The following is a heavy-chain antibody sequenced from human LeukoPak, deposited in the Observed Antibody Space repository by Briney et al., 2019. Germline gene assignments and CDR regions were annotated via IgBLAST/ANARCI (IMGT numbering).Heavy chain of an antibody. D-gene: IGHD3-22*01. CDR1: GFTFSSYE. Sequence: GGSLRLSCAASGFTFSSYEMNWVRQAPGKGLEWVSYISSSGSTIYYADSVKGRFTISRDNAKNSLYLQMNSLRAEDTVVYYCARGAFVYDSSGYWYDYWGQGTLVTVSS. V-gene: IGHV3-48*03. J-gene: IGHJ4*02. CDR2: ISSSGSTI. CDR3: ARGAFVYDSSGYWYDY.